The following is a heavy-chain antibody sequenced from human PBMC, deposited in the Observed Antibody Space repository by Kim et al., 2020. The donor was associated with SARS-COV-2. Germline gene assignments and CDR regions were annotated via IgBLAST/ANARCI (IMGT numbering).Heavy chain of an antibody. D-gene: IGHD3-10*01. V-gene: IGHV3-23*01. CDR3: AKVSGYYGSGEHHDY. CDR2: ISGSGGST. CDR1: GFTFSSYA. J-gene: IGHJ4*02. Sequence: GGSLRLSCAASGFTFSSYAMSWVRQAPGKGLEWVSAISGSGGSTYYADSVKGRFTISRDNSKNTLYLQMNSLRAEDTAVYYCAKVSGYYGSGEHHDYWGQGTLVTISS.